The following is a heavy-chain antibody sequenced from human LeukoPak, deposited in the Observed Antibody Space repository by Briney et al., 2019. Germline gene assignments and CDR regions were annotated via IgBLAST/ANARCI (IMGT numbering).Heavy chain of an antibody. CDR3: ARDGGYYVFDY. J-gene: IGHJ4*02. Sequence: GGSLRLSCGACGFTFSNYWMTWVRQAPGKGLEWVANIKQDGSAKYYVDSVKGRFTISRDNAKNSLYLQMSSLRAEDTAVYYCARDGGYYVFDYWGQGTLVTVSS. D-gene: IGHD3-22*01. CDR1: GFTFSNYW. CDR2: IKQDGSAK. V-gene: IGHV3-7*03.